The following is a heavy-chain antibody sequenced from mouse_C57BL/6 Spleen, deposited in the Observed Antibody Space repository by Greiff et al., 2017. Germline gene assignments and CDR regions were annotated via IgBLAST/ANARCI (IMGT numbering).Heavy chain of an antibody. Sequence: EVKLQQSGPELVKPGASVKISCKASGYTFTDYYMNWVKQSHGKSLEWIGDINPNNGGTSYNQKFKGKATLTVDKSSSTAYMELRRLTSEDSAVYYCARGGVYYYGSVDYWGQGTTLTVSS. CDR3: ARGGVYYYGSVDY. J-gene: IGHJ2*01. V-gene: IGHV1-26*01. CDR1: GYTFTDYY. CDR2: INPNNGGT. D-gene: IGHD1-1*01.